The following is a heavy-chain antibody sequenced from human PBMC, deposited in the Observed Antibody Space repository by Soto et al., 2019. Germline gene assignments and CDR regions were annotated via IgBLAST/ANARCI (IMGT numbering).Heavy chain of an antibody. CDR2: IYYSGST. CDR1: GGSISSGDYY. J-gene: IGHJ6*02. Sequence: SETLSLTCTVSGGSISSGDYYWSWIRQPPGKGLEWIGYIYYSGSTYYNPSLKSRVTISVDTSKNQFSLKLSSVTAADTAVYYCARSFRSTSYYYYGMDVWGQGTTVTVSS. V-gene: IGHV4-30-4*01. D-gene: IGHD2-2*01. CDR3: ARSFRSTSYYYYGMDV.